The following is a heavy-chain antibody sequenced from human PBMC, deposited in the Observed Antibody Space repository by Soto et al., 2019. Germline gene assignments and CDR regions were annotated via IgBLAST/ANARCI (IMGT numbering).Heavy chain of an antibody. CDR3: TTTPYYDILTGLNH. CDR2: IKNKTDGGAT. D-gene: IGHD3-9*01. Sequence: EVQLVESGGGLVMPGGSLRLSCAASGFIFSGAWMTWVRQAPGKGLEWVGRIKNKTDGGATDYAQPVKDRFTISRDDSRSTLYLHMNSLKTEDTALYYCTTTPYYDILTGLNHWGQGTLVTVSS. V-gene: IGHV3-15*01. J-gene: IGHJ5*02. CDR1: GFIFSGAW.